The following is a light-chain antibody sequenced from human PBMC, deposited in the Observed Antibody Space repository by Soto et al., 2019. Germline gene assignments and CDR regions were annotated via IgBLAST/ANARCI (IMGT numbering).Light chain of an antibody. J-gene: IGKJ1*01. Sequence: EIVMTQSPATLSVSPGERATLSCRASQSVSSNLAWYQQKPGQAPRLLIYGASTRATGIPARFSGSGYGTDITLSICILLSEDFGLYYCQRYYNWLPWTFGQGTKVEIQ. CDR3: QRYYNWLPWT. CDR1: QSVSSN. V-gene: IGKV3-15*01. CDR2: GAS.